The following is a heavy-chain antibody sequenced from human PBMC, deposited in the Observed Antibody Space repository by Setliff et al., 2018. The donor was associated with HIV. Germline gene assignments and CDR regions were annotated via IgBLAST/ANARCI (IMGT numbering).Heavy chain of an antibody. CDR1: AFAIKNYD. CDR2: ISRNSDVI. D-gene: IGHD5-12*01. CDR3: ARDPPSWRWLFDY. J-gene: IGHJ4*02. Sequence: PGGSLRLSCVGSAFAIKNYDIHWVRQAPGKGLEWVAGISRNSDVIGYLDSVKGRFTISRDNAKNSLYLKMNSLRAEDTAVYYCARDPPSWRWLFDYWGQGALVTVSS. V-gene: IGHV3-9*01.